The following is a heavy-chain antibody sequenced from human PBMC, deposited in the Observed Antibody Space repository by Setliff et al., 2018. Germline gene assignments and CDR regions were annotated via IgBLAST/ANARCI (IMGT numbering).Heavy chain of an antibody. CDR2: IYQNGIT. CDR3: ARVRYSGSYGYYYYYMDV. Sequence: SETLSLTCTVSGDPMSSRRYYWAWIRQPAGKGLEWIGTIYQNGITYYNPSLKSRVTMSVDTSKNQFSLKLSSVTAADTAVYYCARVRYSGSYGYYYYYMDVWGKGITVTVSS. D-gene: IGHD1-26*01. CDR1: GDPMSSRRYY. J-gene: IGHJ6*03. V-gene: IGHV4-39*07.